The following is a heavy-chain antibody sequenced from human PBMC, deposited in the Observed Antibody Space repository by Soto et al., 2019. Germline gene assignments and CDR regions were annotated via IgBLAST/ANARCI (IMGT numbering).Heavy chain of an antibody. CDR2: IWCDGSNK. Sequence: QVQLVESGGGVVQPGRSLRLSCAASGFTFSSYGMHWVRQAPGKGLEWVAVIWCDGSNKYYADSVKGRFTISRDNSKNTLYLQMNSLRAEDTAVYYCARGSPRNTDFDYWGQGTLVTVSS. V-gene: IGHV3-33*01. CDR1: GFTFSSYG. D-gene: IGHD1-1*01. CDR3: ARGSPRNTDFDY. J-gene: IGHJ4*02.